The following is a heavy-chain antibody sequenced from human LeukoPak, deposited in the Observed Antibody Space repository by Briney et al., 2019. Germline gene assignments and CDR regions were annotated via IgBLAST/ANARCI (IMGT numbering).Heavy chain of an antibody. CDR3: ARDPGRSGWDY. V-gene: IGHV3-7*01. D-gene: IGHD6-19*01. J-gene: IGHJ4*02. CDR2: IRHDESEI. Sequence: GGSLRLSCVASGFTFTNYWMSWVRQPPGKGLEWVANIRHDESEIYYVDSVKGRFTISRDNAKDSLFLQMNSLRAEDTAVYYCARDPGRSGWDYWGQGALVTVSS. CDR1: GFTFTNYW.